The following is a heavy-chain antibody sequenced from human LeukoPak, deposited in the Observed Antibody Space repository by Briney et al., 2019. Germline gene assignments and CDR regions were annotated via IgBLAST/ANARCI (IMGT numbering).Heavy chain of an antibody. D-gene: IGHD2-2*01. J-gene: IGHJ4*02. CDR3: ARGRVVPAAPTFDY. V-gene: IGHV3-64*01. Sequence: GGSLRLSCAASGFNFSSYWMHWVRQAPGKGLEYVSAISSNGGSTYYANSVKGRFTISRDNSKNTLYLQMGSLRAEDMAVYYCARGRVVPAAPTFDYWGQGTLVTVSS. CDR1: GFNFSSYW. CDR2: ISSNGGST.